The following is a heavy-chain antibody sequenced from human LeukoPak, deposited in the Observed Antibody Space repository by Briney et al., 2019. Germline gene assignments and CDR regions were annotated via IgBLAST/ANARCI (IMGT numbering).Heavy chain of an antibody. D-gene: IGHD5-12*01. Sequence: GASVKVSCKASGYTFTSYGISWVRQAPGQGLEWMGWISAYNGNTNYAQKFQGRVTITADESTSTAYMELSSLRSEDTAVYYCARESDIVATQYYFDYWGQGTLVTVSS. V-gene: IGHV1-18*01. CDR2: ISAYNGNT. J-gene: IGHJ4*02. CDR3: ARESDIVATQYYFDY. CDR1: GYTFTSYG.